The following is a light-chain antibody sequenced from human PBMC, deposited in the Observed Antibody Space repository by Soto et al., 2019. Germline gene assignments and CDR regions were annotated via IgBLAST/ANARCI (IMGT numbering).Light chain of an antibody. CDR3: QKYNSAPFT. CDR1: QSVSSY. Sequence: EIVLTQSPATLSLSPGERATLSCRASQSVSSYLAWYQQKPGQAPRLLIYDASNRATGIPARFSGSGSGTDFTLTISSLQPEDVATYSCQKYNSAPFTFGPGTKVDIK. CDR2: DAS. V-gene: IGKV3-11*01. J-gene: IGKJ3*01.